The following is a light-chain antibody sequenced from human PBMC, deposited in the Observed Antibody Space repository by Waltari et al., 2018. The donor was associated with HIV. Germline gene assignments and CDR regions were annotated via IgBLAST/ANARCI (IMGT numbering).Light chain of an antibody. V-gene: IGLV1-47*01. CDR3: ATWDDSLNGVL. Sequence: SVLTQPPSASGTPGQKFTISCSGSSSKIGSNSVSWYQQLPGAPPKLLLYRDTQRPSGVPDRFSGSKSCTSASLAISGLRSEDEAVCSCATWDDSLNGVLFGGGTNLNVL. CDR1: SSKIGSNS. J-gene: IGLJ2*01. CDR2: RDT.